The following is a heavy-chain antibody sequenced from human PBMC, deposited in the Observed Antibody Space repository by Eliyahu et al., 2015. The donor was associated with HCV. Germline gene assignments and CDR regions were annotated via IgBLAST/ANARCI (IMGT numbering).Heavy chain of an antibody. CDR2: IYGDDTT. J-gene: IGHJ3*01. Sequence: EVRLVESGGGLIQPGGSLRLSCAAFGFTVSDNYMNWVRQAPGKGLEWVSVIYGDDTTDYADSVKGRFTFSRDDSENTLYLQMNSLRADDTAVYYCVRGGRLVGDTLGAFDVWGQGTRVTVSS. D-gene: IGHD1-26*01. V-gene: IGHV3-53*01. CDR1: GFTVSDNY. CDR3: VRGGRLVGDTLGAFDV.